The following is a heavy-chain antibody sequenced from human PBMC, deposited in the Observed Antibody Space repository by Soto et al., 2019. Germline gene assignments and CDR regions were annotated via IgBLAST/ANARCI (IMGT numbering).Heavy chain of an antibody. Sequence: WASVKVSCKASGYTFTSYYMHWVRQAPGQGLEWMGIINPSGGSTSYAQKFQGRVTMTRDTSTSTVYMELSSLRSEDTAVYYCARDPQYCSSTSCYAYYYYYMDVWGKGTTVTVSS. CDR1: GYTFTSYY. D-gene: IGHD2-2*01. CDR3: ARDPQYCSSTSCYAYYYYYMDV. J-gene: IGHJ6*03. V-gene: IGHV1-46*03. CDR2: INPSGGST.